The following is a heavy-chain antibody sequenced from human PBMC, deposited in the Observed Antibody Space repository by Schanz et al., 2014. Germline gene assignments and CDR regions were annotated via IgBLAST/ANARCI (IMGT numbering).Heavy chain of an antibody. V-gene: IGHV4-59*01. D-gene: IGHD1-1*01. CDR3: ARDRGTGERYFDH. Sequence: QVQLQESGPGLMRPSETLSLTCTVAGASTRGYYWTWIRRTPQHGLQWIGYFYYSGRTRYNTTLESGVSISLDTSKNQFFLSLHSVTAADTGVYYCARDRGTGERYFDHWGQGILVTVSS. CDR1: GASTRGYY. J-gene: IGHJ4*02. CDR2: FYYSGRT.